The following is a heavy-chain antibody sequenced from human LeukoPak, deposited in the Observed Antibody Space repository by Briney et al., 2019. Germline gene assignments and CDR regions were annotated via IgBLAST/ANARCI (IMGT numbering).Heavy chain of an antibody. D-gene: IGHD3-16*01. CDR3: ATSPRIMITFGGVWVDY. CDR1: GYTFTRYF. Sequence: ASVKVSCKASGYTFTRYFIHWVRQAPGRGLEWMGGFDPEDGETIYAQKFQGRVTMTEDTSTDTAYMELSSLRSEDTAVYYCATSPRIMITFGGVWVDYWGQGTLVTVSS. V-gene: IGHV1-24*01. J-gene: IGHJ4*02. CDR2: FDPEDGET.